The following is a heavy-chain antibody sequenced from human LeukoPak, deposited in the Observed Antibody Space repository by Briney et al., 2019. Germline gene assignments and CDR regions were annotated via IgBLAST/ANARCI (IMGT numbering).Heavy chain of an antibody. CDR1: GGSFRGYY. Sequence: SETLSLTCAVNGGSFRGYYWSWIRQSPGKGLEWIGEINHGGSTNYNPSLKSRVIMSVDMSKNQFSLKLSSVTAADTAVYYCARSSSSVHGWDYWGQGTLVTVSS. CDR2: INHGGST. V-gene: IGHV4-34*01. D-gene: IGHD2-15*01. J-gene: IGHJ4*02. CDR3: ARSSSSVHGWDY.